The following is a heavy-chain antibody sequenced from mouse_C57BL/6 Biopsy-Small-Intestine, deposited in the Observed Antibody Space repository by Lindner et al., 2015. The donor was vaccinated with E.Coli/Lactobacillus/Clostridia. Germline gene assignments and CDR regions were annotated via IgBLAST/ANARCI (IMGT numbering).Heavy chain of an antibody. D-gene: IGHD2-3*01. CDR2: INPSGGST. Sequence: SVKVSCKASGYTLTYYYMHWVRQAPGQGLEWMGLINPSGGSTTYPQNFQDRVTMTRDMSTSTFYMELSSLKSDDTAVYYCARGTAAMATISLGDWGQGTLVIVSS. V-gene: IGHV1-64*01. CDR3: ARGTAAMATISLGD. J-gene: IGHJ4*01. CDR1: GYTLTYYY.